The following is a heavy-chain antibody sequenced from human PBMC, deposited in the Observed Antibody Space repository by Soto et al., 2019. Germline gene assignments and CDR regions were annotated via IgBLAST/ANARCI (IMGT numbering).Heavy chain of an antibody. CDR1: GFTFSSYW. J-gene: IGHJ3*02. CDR3: ARDHYDFWSGYYQDAFDI. V-gene: IGHV3-74*01. CDR2: INSDGSST. Sequence: GGSLRLSCAASGFTFSSYWMHWVRQAPGKGLVWVSRINSDGSSTSYADSVKGRFTISRDNAKNTLYLQMNSLRAEDTAVYYCARDHYDFWSGYYQDAFDIWGQGTMVTVSS. D-gene: IGHD3-3*01.